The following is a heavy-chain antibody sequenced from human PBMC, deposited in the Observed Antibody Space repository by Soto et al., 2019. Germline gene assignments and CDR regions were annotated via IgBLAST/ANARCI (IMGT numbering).Heavy chain of an antibody. CDR1: GGTFSSYA. J-gene: IGHJ1*01. V-gene: IGHV1-69*13. Sequence: SVKVSCKASGGTFSSYAISWVRQAPGQGLEWMGGIIPIFGTANYAQKFQGRVTITADESTSTAYMELSSLRSEDTAVYYCARAVDYYDSSGPFHHWGQGTLVTVSS. D-gene: IGHD3-22*01. CDR2: IIPIFGTA. CDR3: ARAVDYYDSSGPFHH.